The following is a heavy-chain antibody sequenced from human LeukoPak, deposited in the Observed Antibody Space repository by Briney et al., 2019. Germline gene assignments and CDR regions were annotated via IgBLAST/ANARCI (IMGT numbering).Heavy chain of an antibody. J-gene: IGHJ4*02. Sequence: SQTLSLTCVISGDSVSRNGAAWNWIRQSPSRGLEWLGRTYHKSKWSYDYAVSVKSRMTINPDTSKNQFSLQLNSVTPEDTAVYYCASGDASHVNWGQGILVTVSS. D-gene: IGHD3-3*01. V-gene: IGHV6-1*01. CDR3: ASGDASHVN. CDR2: TYHKSKWSY. CDR1: GDSVSRNGAA.